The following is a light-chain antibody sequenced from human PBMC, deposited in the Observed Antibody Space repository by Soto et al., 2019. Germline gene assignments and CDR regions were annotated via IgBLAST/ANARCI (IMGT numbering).Light chain of an antibody. CDR2: YDD. CDR1: SSNIRNNA. J-gene: IGLJ2*01. Sequence: QSVLTQPPSVSGAPRQSVTISCSGSSSNIRNNAVNWYQQFPGKAPKLLIYYDDLLPSGVSARFSGSKSGTSASLAISGLQSEDEADYYCPTWDDSLNGQVFGGGTKLTVL. V-gene: IGLV1-36*01. CDR3: PTWDDSLNGQV.